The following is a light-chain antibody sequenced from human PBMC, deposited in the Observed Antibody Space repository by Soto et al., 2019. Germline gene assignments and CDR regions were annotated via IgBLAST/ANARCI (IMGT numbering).Light chain of an antibody. CDR3: CSYEGSSIYV. J-gene: IGLJ1*01. CDR1: SSDVGSYNL. V-gene: IGLV2-23*01. Sequence: QSVLTQPASVSGSPGQSITISCTGTSSDVGSYNLVSWYQQHPGKAPKLMIYEGSKRPSGVSNRFSGSKSGNTASLTISVLHAEDEADYNCCSYEGSSIYVFGTVTKDTGL. CDR2: EGS.